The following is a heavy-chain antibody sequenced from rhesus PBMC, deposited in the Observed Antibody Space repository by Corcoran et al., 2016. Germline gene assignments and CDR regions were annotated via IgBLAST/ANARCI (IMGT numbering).Heavy chain of an antibody. CDR3: ARNSGRWTYFDY. CDR2: IDPSDSDT. D-gene: IGHD6-25*01. CDR1: GYSFTTYW. Sequence: EVQLVQSGAEVKRPGESLKISCKTSGYSFTTYWISWVRRVPGKGLEWMGSIDPSDSDTRYRPSFQGQVTISADKSISTAYLQWSSLKASDSATYYCARNSGRWTYFDYWGQGVLVTVSS. J-gene: IGHJ4*01. V-gene: IGHV5-2*01.